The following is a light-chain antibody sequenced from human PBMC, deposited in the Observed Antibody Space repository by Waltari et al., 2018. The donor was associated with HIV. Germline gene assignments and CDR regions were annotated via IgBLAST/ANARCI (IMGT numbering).Light chain of an antibody. V-gene: IGKV4-1*01. CDR3: QQYYNIPPT. J-gene: IGKJ5*01. CDR2: WAS. CDR1: QSVLFSSNNKNY. Sequence: DIVLTQSPDSLGVSLGERDTINCKSSQSVLFSSNNKNYLSWYQQKPGQPPKLLIYWASTRESGVPDRFSGSGSGTDFTLTISSLQAEDVAVYYCQQYYNIPPTFGQGTRLEIK.